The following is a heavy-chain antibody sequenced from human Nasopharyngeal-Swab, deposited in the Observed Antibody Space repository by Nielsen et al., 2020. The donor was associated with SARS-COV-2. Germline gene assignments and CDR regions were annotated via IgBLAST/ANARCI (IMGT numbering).Heavy chain of an antibody. V-gene: IGHV3-23*01. CDR1: GFRDYS. CDR2: ISGSGGST. CDR3: ARDPFGGARFDY. Sequence: GESLKISCVDSGFRDYSMNWVRQAPGKGLEWVSAISGSGGSTYYADSVKGRFTISRDNSKNTLYLQMNSLRAEDTAVYYCARDPFGGARFDYWGQGTLVTVSS. D-gene: IGHD3-10*01. J-gene: IGHJ4*02.